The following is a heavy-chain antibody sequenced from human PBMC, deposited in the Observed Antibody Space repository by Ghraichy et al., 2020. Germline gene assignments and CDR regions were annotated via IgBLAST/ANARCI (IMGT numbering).Heavy chain of an antibody. V-gene: IGHV3-23*01. J-gene: IGHJ4*02. D-gene: IGHD3-22*01. CDR3: AKDLESYYYDSSGYYLYYFDY. CDR2: ISGSGGST. Sequence: GGSLRLSCAASGFTFSSYAMSWVRQAPGKGLEWVSAISGSGGSTYYADSVKGRFTISRDNSMNTLYLQMNSLRAEDTAVYYCAKDLESYYYDSSGYYLYYFDYWGQGTLVTVSS. CDR1: GFTFSSYA.